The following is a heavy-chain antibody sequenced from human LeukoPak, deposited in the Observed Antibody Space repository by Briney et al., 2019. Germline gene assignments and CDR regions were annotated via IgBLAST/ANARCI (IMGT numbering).Heavy chain of an antibody. J-gene: IGHJ4*02. CDR3: AKVPAIIAVAGDFDY. CDR2: ISGSGGST. D-gene: IGHD6-19*01. CDR1: GFTFSSYA. V-gene: IGHV3-23*01. Sequence: GGSLRLSCAASGFTFSSYAMSWVRQAPGKGLEWVSAISGSGGSTYYADSVKGRSTISRDNSKNTLYLQMNSLRAEDTAVYYCAKVPAIIAVAGDFDYWGQGTLVTVSS.